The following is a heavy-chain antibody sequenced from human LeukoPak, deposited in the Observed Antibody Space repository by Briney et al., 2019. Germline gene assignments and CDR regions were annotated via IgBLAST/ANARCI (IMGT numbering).Heavy chain of an antibody. D-gene: IGHD3/OR15-3a*01. CDR1: GFTVSRNY. V-gene: IGHV3-66*01. Sequence: GGSLRLSCAASGFTVSRNYMSWARLAPGKGLEWVAIITSAGATHYATSVKGRFTISRDNSKNTMYLQMNSLRVEDMAVYYCATRGLSGYYYGVDVWGQGTTVTVSS. CDR3: ATRGLSGYYYGVDV. J-gene: IGHJ6*02. CDR2: ITSAGAT.